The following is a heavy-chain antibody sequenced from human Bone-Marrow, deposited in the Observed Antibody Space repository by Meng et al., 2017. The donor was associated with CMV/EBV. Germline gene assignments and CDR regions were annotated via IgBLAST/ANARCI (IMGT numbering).Heavy chain of an antibody. CDR1: GYTFTSYD. Sequence: ASVKVSCKTSGYTFTSYDINWLRQATGQGIERMGWMNPNSGNTGDAQKFQGRITMTRDTSTSTAYMELSSLTSEDTAVYFCARGGGTVRFLEWLNYWGQGTLVTVSS. D-gene: IGHD3-3*01. CDR2: MNPNSGNT. J-gene: IGHJ4*02. CDR3: ARGGGTVRFLEWLNY. V-gene: IGHV1-8*01.